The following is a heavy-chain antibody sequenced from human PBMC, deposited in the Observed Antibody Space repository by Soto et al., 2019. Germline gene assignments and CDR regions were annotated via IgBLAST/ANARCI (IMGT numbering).Heavy chain of an antibody. CDR3: ARVFRPSLCRSCDFFDY. V-gene: IGHV1-69*13. J-gene: IGHJ4*02. CDR2: IIPIFGTA. CDR1: GGTFSSYA. D-gene: IGHD3-10*02. Sequence: ASVKVSCKASGGTFSSYAISWVRQAPGQGLEWMGGIIPIFGTANYAQKFQGRVTITADESTSTAYMELSSLRSEDTAVYYCARVFRPSLCRSCDFFDYWGQGTLVTVSS.